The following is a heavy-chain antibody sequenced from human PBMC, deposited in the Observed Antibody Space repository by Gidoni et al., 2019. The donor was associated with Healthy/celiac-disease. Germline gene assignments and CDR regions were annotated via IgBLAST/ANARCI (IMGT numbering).Heavy chain of an antibody. J-gene: IGHJ3*02. D-gene: IGHD3-10*01. V-gene: IGHV3-74*01. Sequence: EVQLVDSGGGFVQPGGSLSLSCAASGFTFSTYWMHWVRQAPGKGLVWVSRINSDGSSTSYADSVKGRFTISRANAKNTLYLQMNSLRAEDTAVYYCARGGPRGAFDIWGQGTMVTVSS. CDR1: GFTFSTYW. CDR3: ARGGPRGAFDI. CDR2: INSDGSST.